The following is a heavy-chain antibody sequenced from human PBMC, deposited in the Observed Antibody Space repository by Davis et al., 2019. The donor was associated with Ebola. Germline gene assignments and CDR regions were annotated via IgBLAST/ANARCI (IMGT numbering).Heavy chain of an antibody. CDR1: GFTFSSYA. CDR2: ISYDGSNK. CDR3: ARDLRAG. V-gene: IGHV3-30-3*01. J-gene: IGHJ4*02. Sequence: PSETLSLTCAASGFTFSSYAMHWVRQAPGKGLEWVAVISYDGSNKYYADSVKGRFTISRDNSKNTLYLQMNSLRAEDTAVYYCARDLRAGWGQGTLVTVSS.